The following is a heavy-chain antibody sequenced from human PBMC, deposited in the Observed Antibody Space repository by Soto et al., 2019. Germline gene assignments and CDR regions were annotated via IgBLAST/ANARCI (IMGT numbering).Heavy chain of an antibody. CDR2: IIHSGTA. D-gene: IGHD3-10*01. Sequence: KPSETLSPTCAVYGGSSSGYYWSWIRQPPGKGREWIGEIIHSGTANYNPSLKSRITISVDTSKNQSSLKLSSVTAADMAVYCCPTTRGLAVGGSFDHWGQGMLVTVSS. CDR3: PTTRGLAVGGSFDH. J-gene: IGHJ5*02. CDR1: GGSSSGYY. V-gene: IGHV4-34*12.